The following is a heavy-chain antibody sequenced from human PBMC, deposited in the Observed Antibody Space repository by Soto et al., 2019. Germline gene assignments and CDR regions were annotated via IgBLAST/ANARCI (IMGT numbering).Heavy chain of an antibody. CDR3: AKVLEIFEMYYYAMDV. Sequence: GGSLRLSCAASGFTFSSYGMHWVRQAPGKGLEWVAIISYDGSNKYYTESVKGRFTISRDNSKNTLYLQMNSLRAEDTAVYYCAKVLEIFEMYYYAMDVWGQGTTVTVSS. CDR1: GFTFSSYG. J-gene: IGHJ6*02. CDR2: ISYDGSNK. V-gene: IGHV3-30*18. D-gene: IGHD3-3*01.